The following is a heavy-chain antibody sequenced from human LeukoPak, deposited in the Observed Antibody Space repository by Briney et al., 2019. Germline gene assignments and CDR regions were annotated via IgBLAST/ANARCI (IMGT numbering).Heavy chain of an antibody. V-gene: IGHV3-74*03. CDR1: GFTLSNDW. Sequence: PGGSLRLSCAAFGFTLSNDWTHWVRQAPGKGLVWVPRINSDGSSTMYADSVKGRFTISRDSAKNTLHLQMNSLRADDTAVYYCVVGGGIYWGQGTLVTVS. J-gene: IGHJ4*02. CDR3: VVGGGIY. CDR2: INSDGSST. D-gene: IGHD1-26*01.